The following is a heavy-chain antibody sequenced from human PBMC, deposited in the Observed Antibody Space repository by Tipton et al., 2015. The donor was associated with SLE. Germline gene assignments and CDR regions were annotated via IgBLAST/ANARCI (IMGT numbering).Heavy chain of an antibody. CDR2: ISGSGGST. CDR3: TKDTGYRTVDY. Sequence: SLRLSCAASGFTFTSYAMSWVRQAPGKGLEWVSAISGSGGSTYYADSVKGRFTISRDNSKNTLYLQMNSLRAEDTAVYYCTKDTGYRTVDYWGQGTLVTVSS. D-gene: IGHD6-25*01. CDR1: GFTFTSYA. V-gene: IGHV3-23*01. J-gene: IGHJ4*02.